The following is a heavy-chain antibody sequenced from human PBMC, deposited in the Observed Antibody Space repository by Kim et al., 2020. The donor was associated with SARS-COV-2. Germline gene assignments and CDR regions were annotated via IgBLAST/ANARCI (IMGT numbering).Heavy chain of an antibody. CDR3: ARTLSSSWYGGFDY. V-gene: IGHV4-39*01. CDR2: IYYSGNT. Sequence: SETLSLTCTVSGGSISSSSYYWGWIRQPPGKGLEWIGSIYYSGNTYYNPSLKSRVTISVDTSKNQFSLKLSSVTAADTAVFYCARTLSSSWYGGFDYWGQGTLVTVSS. D-gene: IGHD6-13*01. J-gene: IGHJ4*02. CDR1: GGSISSSSYY.